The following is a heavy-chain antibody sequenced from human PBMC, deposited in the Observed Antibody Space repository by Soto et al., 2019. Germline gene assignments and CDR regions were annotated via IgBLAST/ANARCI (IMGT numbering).Heavy chain of an antibody. CDR3: AREEAYCGGDCYDGAFDI. Sequence: ASVKVSCKASGYTLTSYGISWVRQAPGQGLEWMGWISAYNGNTNYAQKLQGRVTMTTDTSTSTAYMELRSLRSDDTAVYYCAREEAYCGGDCYDGAFDIWGQGTMVTVSS. J-gene: IGHJ3*02. D-gene: IGHD2-21*02. CDR1: GYTLTSYG. CDR2: ISAYNGNT. V-gene: IGHV1-18*04.